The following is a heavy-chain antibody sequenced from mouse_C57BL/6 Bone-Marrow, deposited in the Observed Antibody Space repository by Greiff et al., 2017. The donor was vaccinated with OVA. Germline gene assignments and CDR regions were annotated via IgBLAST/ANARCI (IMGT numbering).Heavy chain of an antibody. D-gene: IGHD2-10*02. Sequence: QVQLKQPGTELVKPGASVKLSCKASGYTFTSYWMHWVKQRPGQGLEWIGNINPSNGGTNYNEKFKSKATLTVDKSSSTAYMQLSSLTSEDSAVYYCARSEVWYYYAMDYWGQGTSVTVSS. CDR2: INPSNGGT. V-gene: IGHV1-53*01. J-gene: IGHJ4*01. CDR1: GYTFTSYW. CDR3: ARSEVWYYYAMDY.